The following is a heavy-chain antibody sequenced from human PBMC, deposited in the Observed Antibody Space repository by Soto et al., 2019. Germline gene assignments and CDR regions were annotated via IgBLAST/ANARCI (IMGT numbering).Heavy chain of an antibody. D-gene: IGHD6-13*01. CDR1: GGSFSGYY. CDR2: INHSGST. CDR3: ESLIAEADVRKHYYYYYGMDV. V-gene: IGHV4-34*01. J-gene: IGHJ6*02. Sequence: SETLSLTCAVYGGSFSGYYWSWIRQPPGKGLEWIGEINHSGSTNYNPSLKSRVTISVDTSKNQFSLRLSSVTAADTAVYYCESLIAEADVRKHYYYYYGMDVCGQGTTVPVSS.